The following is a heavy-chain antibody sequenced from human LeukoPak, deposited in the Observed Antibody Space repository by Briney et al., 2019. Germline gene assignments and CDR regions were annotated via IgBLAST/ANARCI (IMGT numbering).Heavy chain of an antibody. CDR1: GGTFSSYA. CDR3: ARWLRFPYNWFDP. Sequence: ASVKVSCKASGGTFSSYAISWVRQAPGQGLEWMGWISAYNGNTNYAQKLQGRVTMTTDTSTSTAYMELRSLRSDDTAVYYCARWLRFPYNWFDPWGQGTLVTVSS. CDR2: ISAYNGNT. D-gene: IGHD5-12*01. J-gene: IGHJ5*02. V-gene: IGHV1-18*01.